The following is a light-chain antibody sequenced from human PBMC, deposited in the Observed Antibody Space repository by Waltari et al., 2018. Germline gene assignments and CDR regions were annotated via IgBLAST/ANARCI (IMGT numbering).Light chain of an antibody. CDR3: QHRSNWPSLT. CDR1: QSVSSN. V-gene: IGKV3-15*01. J-gene: IGKJ4*01. CDR2: GAS. Sequence: EIVMTQSPATLSVSPGERATLSCRASQSVSSNLPWYQQKPGQAPRLLIYGASTRATGIPARFSGSGSGTEFTLTISSLEPEDFTVYYCQHRSNWPSLTFGGGTKVEI.